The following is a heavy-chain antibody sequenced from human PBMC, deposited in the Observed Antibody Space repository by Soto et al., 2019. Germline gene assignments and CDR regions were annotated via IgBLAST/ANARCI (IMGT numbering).Heavy chain of an antibody. CDR3: ARDLGSWSGWSAPFDP. J-gene: IGHJ5*02. V-gene: IGHV6-1*01. D-gene: IGHD6-19*01. CDR1: GDSVSSNSAA. CDR2: TYYRSKWYN. Sequence: SQTLSLTCAISGDSVSSNSAAWNWIRQSPSRGLEWLGRTYYRSKWYNDYAVSVKSRITINPDTSKIQFSLQLNSVTPEDTAVYYCARDLGSWSGWSAPFDPWGQGTLVTVSS.